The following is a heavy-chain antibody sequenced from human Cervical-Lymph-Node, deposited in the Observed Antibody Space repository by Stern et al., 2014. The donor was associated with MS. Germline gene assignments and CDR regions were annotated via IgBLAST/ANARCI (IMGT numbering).Heavy chain of an antibody. J-gene: IGHJ4*02. CDR3: ARSDYGDWDS. V-gene: IGHV1-8*01. D-gene: IGHD4-17*01. CDR1: GYTFTNYD. CDR2: MNPSSGHT. Sequence: VQLVESGAEVRKPGASVKVSCKASGYTFTNYDIHWVRQATGQGLEWMGWMNPSSGHTAYDQHFQGRVTMTRDTYISTAYMELSSLRSEDTALYYCARSDYGDWDSWGQGTLVTVSS.